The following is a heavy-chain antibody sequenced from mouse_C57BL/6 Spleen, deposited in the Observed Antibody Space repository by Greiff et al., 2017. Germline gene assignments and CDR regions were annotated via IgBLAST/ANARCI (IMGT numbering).Heavy chain of an antibody. CDR2: IDPENGDT. CDR3: TSLITTVVADFDY. D-gene: IGHD1-1*01. CDR1: GFNIKDDY. Sequence: VPLQQSGAELVRPGASVKLSCTASGFNIKDDYMHWVKQRPEPGLEWIGWIDPENGDTEYASKFQGKATITADTSSNTAYLQLSSLTSEDTAVYYCTSLITTVVADFDYWGQGTTLTVSS. J-gene: IGHJ2*01. V-gene: IGHV14-4*01.